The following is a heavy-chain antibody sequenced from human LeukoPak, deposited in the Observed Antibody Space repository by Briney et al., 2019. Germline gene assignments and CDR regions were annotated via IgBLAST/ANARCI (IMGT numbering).Heavy chain of an antibody. D-gene: IGHD1-26*01. Sequence: PSETLSLTCTVSGGSISSSSYYWGWIRQPPGKGLEWIGSIYYSGSTYYNPSLKSRVTISVDTSKNQFSLKLNSVTAADTAMYYCATTTIRLGYWGQGTLVTVSS. CDR3: ATTTIRLGY. CDR1: GGSISSSSYY. CDR2: IYYSGST. J-gene: IGHJ4*02. V-gene: IGHV4-39*07.